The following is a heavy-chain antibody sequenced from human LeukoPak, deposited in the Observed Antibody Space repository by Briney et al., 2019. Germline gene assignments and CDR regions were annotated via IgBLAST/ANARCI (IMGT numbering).Heavy chain of an antibody. CDR1: GGSISSGSYY. D-gene: IGHD6-13*01. CDR3: AREKGEQLNGMVGFDY. V-gene: IGHV4-61*01. J-gene: IGHJ4*02. CDR2: IYYSGST. Sequence: SQTLSLTCTVSGGSISSGSYYWSWIRQPPGKGLEWIGYIYYSGSTNYNPSLKSRVTISVDTSKNQFSLKLSSVTAADTAVYYCAREKGEQLNGMVGFDYWGQGTLVTVSS.